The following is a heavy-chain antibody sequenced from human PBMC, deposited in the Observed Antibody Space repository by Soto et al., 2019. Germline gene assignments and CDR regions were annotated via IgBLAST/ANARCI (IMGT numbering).Heavy chain of an antibody. Sequence: SETLSLTCTVSGGSISSSSYYWGWIRQPPGKGLEWIGSIYYSGSTYYNLSLKSRVTISVDTSKNQFSLKLSSVTAADTAVYYCPRRSYYGSGSYPPGFDYWGQGTLVTVSS. CDR2: IYYSGST. V-gene: IGHV4-39*01. J-gene: IGHJ4*02. D-gene: IGHD3-10*01. CDR1: GGSISSSSYY. CDR3: PRRSYYGSGSYPPGFDY.